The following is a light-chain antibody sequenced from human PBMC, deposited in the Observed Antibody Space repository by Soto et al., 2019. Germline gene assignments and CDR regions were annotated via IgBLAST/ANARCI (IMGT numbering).Light chain of an antibody. CDR2: DDS. CDR3: QVWDFVSDHMV. Sequence: SYELTQPPSVSVAPGQTASISCGGDNIRTKSVHWYQQKPGQAPMVVVYDDSDSVNPERFSGSNSGNTATLTIGRAEAGDEADYYCQVWDFVSDHMVFGGGTQLTVL. CDR1: NIRTKS. J-gene: IGLJ2*01. V-gene: IGLV3-21*02.